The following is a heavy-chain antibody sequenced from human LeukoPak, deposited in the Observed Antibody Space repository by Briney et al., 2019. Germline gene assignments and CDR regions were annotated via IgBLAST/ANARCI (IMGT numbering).Heavy chain of an antibody. J-gene: IGHJ4*02. CDR1: RFTFSING. Sequence: GGSLRLSCAASRFTFSINGMSWVRQAPGKGLAWVSAISGYGDNTYYADSVKGRFTISRDNSKSTLYLQMNSLRAEDTAVYYCARSYSRDHVFDYWGQGTLVTVSS. CDR3: ARSYSRDHVFDY. CDR2: ISGYGDNT. V-gene: IGHV3-23*01. D-gene: IGHD3-16*01.